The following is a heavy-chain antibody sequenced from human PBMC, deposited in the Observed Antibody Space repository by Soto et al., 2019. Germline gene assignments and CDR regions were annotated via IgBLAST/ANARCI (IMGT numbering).Heavy chain of an antibody. Sequence: QVQLVQSGAEVKKPGSSVKVSCKGSGGTFSSYAISWVRQAPGQGLEWMGGIIPIFGTANYAQKFQGRVTITADESTSTAYMELCSLRSEDPAVYYCARGLLARHFDYWGQGTLVTVSS. CDR1: GGTFSSYA. V-gene: IGHV1-69*01. CDR3: ARGLLARHFDY. J-gene: IGHJ4*02. D-gene: IGHD1-26*01. CDR2: IIPIFGTA.